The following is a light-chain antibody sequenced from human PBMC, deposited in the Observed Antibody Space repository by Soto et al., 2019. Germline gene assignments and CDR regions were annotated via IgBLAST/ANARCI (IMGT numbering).Light chain of an antibody. CDR1: SSDVGGYNY. Sequence: QSALTQPASVSGSPGQSITISCTGTSSDVGGYNYVSWYQQHPGKAPKLMIYEVSNRPSGVSNRFSGSKSGNTASLTISELQPEDEADYYCCSYVGASTYVFGTGTKVTVL. CDR3: CSYVGASTYV. CDR2: EVS. V-gene: IGLV2-14*01. J-gene: IGLJ1*01.